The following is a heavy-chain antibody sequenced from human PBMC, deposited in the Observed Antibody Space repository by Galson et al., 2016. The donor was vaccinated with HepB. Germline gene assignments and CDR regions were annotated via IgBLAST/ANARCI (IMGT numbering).Heavy chain of an antibody. Sequence: SLRLSCAASGFTFSSYAMNWVRQAPGKGLEWVAYISGSSSSLYYADSVQGRFTIFRVNAKNSPYLQMTSMKDEDTAVHYCTLDQQVYFDYWGQDALVTVSS. D-gene: IGHD2-8*01. CDR3: TLDQQVYFDY. CDR1: GFTFSSYA. CDR2: ISGSSSSL. J-gene: IGHJ4*02. V-gene: IGHV3-48*02.